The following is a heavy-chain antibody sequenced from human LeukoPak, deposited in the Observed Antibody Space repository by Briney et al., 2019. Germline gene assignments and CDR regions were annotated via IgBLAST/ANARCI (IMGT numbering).Heavy chain of an antibody. CDR2: ISGSDTRT. Sequence: PGGSLRLSCAASGFTFSRYAMSWVRQAPGKGLEWVSVISGSDTRTYYADSVKGRFTISRDNSKNTLYLQMNSLRAEDTAVYYCAKDRISSSWFPFDYWGQGILVTASS. D-gene: IGHD6-13*01. V-gene: IGHV3-23*01. CDR1: GFTFSRYA. CDR3: AKDRISSSWFPFDY. J-gene: IGHJ4*02.